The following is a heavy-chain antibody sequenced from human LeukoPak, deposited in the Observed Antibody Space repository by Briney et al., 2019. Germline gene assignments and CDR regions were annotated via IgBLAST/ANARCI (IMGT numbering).Heavy chain of an antibody. D-gene: IGHD3-10*01. J-gene: IGHJ6*02. CDR1: GYTLTELS. V-gene: IGHV1-24*01. CDR3: ATVTPLSMVRGVIMATYYYYGMDV. Sequence: GASVKVSCKVSGYTLTELSMRWVRQAPGKGLEWMGGFDPEDGETIYAQKFQGRVTMTEDTSTDTAYMELSSLRSEDTAVYYCATVTPLSMVRGVIMATYYYYGMDVWGQGTTVTVS. CDR2: FDPEDGET.